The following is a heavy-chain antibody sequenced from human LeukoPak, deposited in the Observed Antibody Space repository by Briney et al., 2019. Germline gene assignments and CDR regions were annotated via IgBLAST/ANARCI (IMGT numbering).Heavy chain of an antibody. J-gene: IGHJ6*03. Sequence: PGGSLRLFCAASGFTFRSHWMSWVRQAPGKGLEWVANIKTDGSETYYVDSMMGRFTISRDNAKNSLYLQMNSLRAEDTAVYYCARVKADYFYYYVDVWGKGTTVTVSS. V-gene: IGHV3-7*04. CDR3: ARVKADYFYYYVDV. CDR2: IKTDGSET. CDR1: GFTFRSHW.